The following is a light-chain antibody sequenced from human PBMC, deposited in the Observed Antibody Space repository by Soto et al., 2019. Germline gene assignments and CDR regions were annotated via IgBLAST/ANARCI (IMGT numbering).Light chain of an antibody. CDR2: GAS. J-gene: IGKJ4*01. V-gene: IGKV3-15*01. CDR1: QSVSSN. Sequence: EIVMTQSPATLSVSPGVRANLSCRVSQSVSSNLAWYQQKPGQAPRLLIYGASTRATGIPARFSGSGSGTEFTLTISSLQSEDFAVYYCQQYNNWPLLTFGGGTKVEIK. CDR3: QQYNNWPLLT.